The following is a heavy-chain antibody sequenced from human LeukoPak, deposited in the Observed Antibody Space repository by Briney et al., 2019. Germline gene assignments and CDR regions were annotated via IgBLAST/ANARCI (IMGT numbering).Heavy chain of an antibody. D-gene: IGHD4-17*01. CDR2: IYHSGST. J-gene: IGHJ4*02. CDR1: GGSISSYY. V-gene: IGHV4-59*12. Sequence: SETLSLTCTVSGGSISSYYWSWIRQPPGKGLEWIGYIYHSGSTYYNPSLKSRVTISVDRSKNQFSLKLSSVTAADTAVYYCARVQGDYGDSYYFDYWGQGTLVTVSS. CDR3: ARVQGDYGDSYYFDY.